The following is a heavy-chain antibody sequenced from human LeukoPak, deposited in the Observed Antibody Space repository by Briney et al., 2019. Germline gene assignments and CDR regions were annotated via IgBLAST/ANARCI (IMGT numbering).Heavy chain of an antibody. CDR1: GYTFTGYY. CDR2: INPNSGGT. V-gene: IGHV1-2*02. J-gene: IGHJ1*01. D-gene: IGHD3-16*02. Sequence: ASVKVSCKASGYTFTGYYMHWVRQAPEQGLEWMGWINPNSGGTNYAQKFQGRVTMTRDTSISTAYMELSRLRSDDTAVYYCARDIYDYVWGSYRRPEYFQHWGQGTLVTVSS. CDR3: ARDIYDYVWGSYRRPEYFQH.